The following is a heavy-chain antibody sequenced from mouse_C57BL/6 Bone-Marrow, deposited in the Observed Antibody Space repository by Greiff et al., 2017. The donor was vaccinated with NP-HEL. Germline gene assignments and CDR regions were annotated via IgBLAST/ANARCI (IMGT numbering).Heavy chain of an antibody. CDR3: ARDDYGSGYLDY. V-gene: IGHV1-72*01. CDR1: GYTFTNYW. Sequence: QVQLQQPGAELVKPGASVKLSCKASGYTFTNYWMHWVQQRPGRGLEWIGRIDPNSGGTKYNEKFKSKSTLTVDKPSSTAYMQLSSLTSEDSAVYYGARDDYGSGYLDYWGQGTTLTVSS. J-gene: IGHJ2*01. CDR2: IDPNSGGT. D-gene: IGHD1-1*01.